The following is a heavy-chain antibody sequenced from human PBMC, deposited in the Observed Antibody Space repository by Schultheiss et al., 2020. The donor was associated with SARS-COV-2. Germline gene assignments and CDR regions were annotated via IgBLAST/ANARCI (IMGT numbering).Heavy chain of an antibody. D-gene: IGHD2-15*01. J-gene: IGHJ4*02. Sequence: GGSLRLSCAASGFTFSGYAINWVRQAPGKGLEWLSYITGRSSTIYYADSVKGRVTISRDNSKNTLYLQMNSLRAEDTAVYYCARDRSRVVVVAATLPVDWGQGTLVTVSS. V-gene: IGHV3-48*01. CDR2: ITGRSSTI. CDR1: GFTFSGYA. CDR3: ARDRSRVVVVAATLPVD.